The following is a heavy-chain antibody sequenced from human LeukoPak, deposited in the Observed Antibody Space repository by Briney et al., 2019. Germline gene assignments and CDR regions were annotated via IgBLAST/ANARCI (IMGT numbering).Heavy chain of an antibody. V-gene: IGHV3-48*03. CDR1: CXTSSSYV. CDR3: ARAGYSMDTEYFQH. Sequence: PGGSLRFSCAAACXTSSSYVMNWVRQAPGKVLEWVSYLRNNGTIRYYAESVKDRLPISRDNAKGSLYLQMNGLRAEDTAVYYCARAGYSMDTEYFQHWGQGTLVSVSS. D-gene: IGHD5-18*01. CDR2: LRNNGTIR. J-gene: IGHJ1*01.